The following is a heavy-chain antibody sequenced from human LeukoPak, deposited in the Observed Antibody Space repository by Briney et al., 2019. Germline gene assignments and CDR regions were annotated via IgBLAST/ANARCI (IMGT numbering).Heavy chain of an antibody. D-gene: IGHD3-22*01. CDR1: GFTVSSNY. Sequence: GGSLRLSCAASGFTVSSNYMSWVRQAPGKGLEWVSVIYSGGSTYYADSVKGRFTISRDNSKNTLYLQMNSLRAEDTAVYYCARAQPVGYYYDSSGYPQAFDIWGQGTMVTVSS. CDR2: IYSGGST. J-gene: IGHJ3*02. V-gene: IGHV3-53*01. CDR3: ARAQPVGYYYDSSGYPQAFDI.